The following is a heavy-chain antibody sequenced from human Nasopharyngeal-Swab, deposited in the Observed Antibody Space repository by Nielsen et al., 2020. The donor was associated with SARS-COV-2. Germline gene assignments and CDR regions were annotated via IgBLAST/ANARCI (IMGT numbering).Heavy chain of an antibody. Sequence: SETLSLTCAVYGGSFSGYYWSWIRQPPGKGLEWIGEINHSVSTNYNPSLKSRVTISVDTSKNQFSLKLSSVTAADTAVYYCARGGRITIFGVVIKGLYFDYWGQGTLVTVSS. CDR2: INHSVST. J-gene: IGHJ4*02. CDR3: ARGGRITIFGVVIKGLYFDY. D-gene: IGHD3-3*01. V-gene: IGHV4-34*01. CDR1: GGSFSGYY.